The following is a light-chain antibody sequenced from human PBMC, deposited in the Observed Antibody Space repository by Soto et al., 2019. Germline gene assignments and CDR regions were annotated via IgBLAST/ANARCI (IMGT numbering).Light chain of an antibody. J-gene: IGKJ5*01. CDR2: GAS. CDR3: QQRSNWPPIT. CDR1: QSVNNNY. V-gene: IGKV3D-20*02. Sequence: EIVLTQSPGTLSLSPGERATLSCRASQSVNNNYLAWYQRQPGQAPRLLIYGASSRATGIPDRFSGSGSGTDFTLTISSLEPEDFAVYYCQQRSNWPPITFGQGTRLEIK.